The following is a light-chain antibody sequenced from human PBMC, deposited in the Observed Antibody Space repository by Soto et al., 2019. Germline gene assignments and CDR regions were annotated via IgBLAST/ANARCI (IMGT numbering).Light chain of an antibody. V-gene: IGKV1-5*03. CDR3: QHYNSYSEA. CDR2: KAS. Sequence: DLQMTRAPSTPSGSVLDRVTLPCPASQTISRSLAWYQQKPGKAPKLLIYKASTLKSGVPSRFSGSGSGTEFTLTISSLQPDDFATYYCQHYNSYSEAFGQGTKVDIK. CDR1: QTISRS. J-gene: IGKJ1*01.